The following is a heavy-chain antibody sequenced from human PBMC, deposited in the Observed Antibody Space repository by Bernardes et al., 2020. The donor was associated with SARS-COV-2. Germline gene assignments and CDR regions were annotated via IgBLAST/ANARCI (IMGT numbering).Heavy chain of an antibody. Sequence: VWSLSLSCAASGFTFSGYWMTWVRQAPGKGLEWVANIKQDGIDKYYVDSVKGRFTISRDNTENSLYLQLNSLRAEDTAVFYCARLRGGYIDSWGQGTLVTVSS. CDR2: IKQDGIDK. V-gene: IGHV3-7*01. J-gene: IGHJ4*02. D-gene: IGHD3-16*01. CDR3: ARLRGGYIDS. CDR1: GFTFSGYW.